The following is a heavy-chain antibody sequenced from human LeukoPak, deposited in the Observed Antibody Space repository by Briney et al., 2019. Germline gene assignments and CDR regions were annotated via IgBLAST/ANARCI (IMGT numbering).Heavy chain of an antibody. J-gene: IGHJ5*02. CDR2: ISAYNGNT. Sequence: ASVKVSCKASGYTFTSYGISWVRQAPGQGLEWMGWISAYNGNTNYAQKLQGRVTMTTDTSTSTAYMELRSLRSDDTAVYYCARVKCSSTSCYFWFDPWGRGTLVTVSS. V-gene: IGHV1-18*01. CDR3: ARVKCSSTSCYFWFDP. CDR1: GYTFTSYG. D-gene: IGHD2-2*01.